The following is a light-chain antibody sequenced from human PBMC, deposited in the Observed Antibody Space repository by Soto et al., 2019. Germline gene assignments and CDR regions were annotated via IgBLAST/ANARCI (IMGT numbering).Light chain of an antibody. V-gene: IGKV1-39*01. CDR2: TAS. Sequence: DIQMTQSPSSLSASVGDRVTITCRASQNITRYLNWYQYKVGKAPRLLIYTASSLQTGVPSRFSGRGSGTDFTLTITSLQPADFTSYYCQQSFSAPYSFGQGTILEIK. CDR1: QNITRY. CDR3: QQSFSAPYS. J-gene: IGKJ2*01.